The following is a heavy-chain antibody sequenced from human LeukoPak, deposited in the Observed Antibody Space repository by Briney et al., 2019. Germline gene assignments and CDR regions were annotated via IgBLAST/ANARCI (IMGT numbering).Heavy chain of an antibody. CDR1: GGSISGTNW. J-gene: IGHJ4*02. V-gene: IGHV4-4*02. Sequence: SGTLSLTCGVSGGSISGTNWWSWIRQPPGQGLEWIGEVSLRGLTNYNPSLRSRLTMSLDESKNQVSLNLTSVTAADTAVYYCSRESGPFSPFGFWGQGTLVSVHS. CDR3: SRESGPFSPFGF. D-gene: IGHD1-26*01. CDR2: VSLRGLT.